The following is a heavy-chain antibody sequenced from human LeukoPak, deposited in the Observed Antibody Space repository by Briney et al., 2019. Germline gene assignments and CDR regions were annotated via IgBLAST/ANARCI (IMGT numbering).Heavy chain of an antibody. CDR2: INPNSGGT. V-gene: IGHV1-2*02. D-gene: IGHD2-2*01. CDR3: ARAGRIVVAPAALGY. Sequence: EASVKVSCKASGYTFTGYYMHWVRQAPGQGLEWMGWINPNSGGTNYAQKFQGRVTMTRDTSISTAYMELSRLRSDDTAVYYCARAGRIVVAPAALGYWGQGTLVTASS. CDR1: GYTFTGYY. J-gene: IGHJ4*02.